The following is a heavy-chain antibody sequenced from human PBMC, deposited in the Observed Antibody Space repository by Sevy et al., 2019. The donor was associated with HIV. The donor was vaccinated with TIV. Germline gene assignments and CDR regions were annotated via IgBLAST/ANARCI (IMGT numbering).Heavy chain of an antibody. J-gene: IGHJ6*04. CDR3: ARAYSSSPPASMDV. V-gene: IGHV4-38-2*01. D-gene: IGHD6-13*01. CDR2: IYRSGST. CDR1: GYSISSGYY. Sequence: SETLSLTCAVSGYSISSGYYWGWIRQPPGKGLEWIGSIYRSGSTYYNPSLKSRVTISVDTSKNQFSLKLSSVTAADTAVYYCARAYSSSPPASMDVWGKGTTVTVSS.